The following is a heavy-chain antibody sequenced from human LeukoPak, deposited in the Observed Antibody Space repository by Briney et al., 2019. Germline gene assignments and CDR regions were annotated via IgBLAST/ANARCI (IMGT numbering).Heavy chain of an antibody. CDR2: IDWDDDK. Sequence: SGPTLVKPTQTLTLTCTFSGFSLSTSGMCVSWIRQPPGKALEWLALIDWDDDKYYSTSLKTRLTISTDTSKNQVVLTMTNMDPVDTATYYCARYLLTMVRGRYYYYGMDVWGQGTTVTVSS. CDR1: GFSLSTSGMC. D-gene: IGHD3-10*01. J-gene: IGHJ6*02. CDR3: ARYLLTMVRGRYYYYGMDV. V-gene: IGHV2-70*01.